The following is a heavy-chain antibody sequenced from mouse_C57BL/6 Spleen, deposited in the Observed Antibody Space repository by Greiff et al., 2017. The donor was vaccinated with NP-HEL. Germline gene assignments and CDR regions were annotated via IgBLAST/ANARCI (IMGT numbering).Heavy chain of an antibody. CDR3: ARRGFYDGYYYAMDY. V-gene: IGHV1-82*01. Sequence: QVQLKQSGPELVKPGASAKISCKASGYAFSSSWMNWVKQRPGKGLEWIGRIYPGDGDTNYNGKFKGKATLTADKSSSTAYMQLSSLTSEDSAVYVCARRGFYDGYYYAMDYWGQRTSVTVSS. J-gene: IGHJ4*01. CDR2: IYPGDGDT. CDR1: GYAFSSSW. D-gene: IGHD2-3*01.